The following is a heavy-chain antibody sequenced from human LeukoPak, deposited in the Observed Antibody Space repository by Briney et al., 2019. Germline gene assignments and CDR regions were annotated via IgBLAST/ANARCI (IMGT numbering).Heavy chain of an antibody. CDR3: ARDSRAFGETDY. D-gene: IGHD3-10*01. CDR2: IKQDGSEK. CDR1: GFTLISFW. J-gene: IGHJ4*02. Sequence: GGSLRFSFAASGFTLISFWMSWVRQAQGKGLKWVANIKQDGSEKYYVDSVKGRFTISRDNAKNSLYLQMNSLRAEDTAVYYCARDSRAFGETDYWGQGTLVTVSS. V-gene: IGHV3-7*01.